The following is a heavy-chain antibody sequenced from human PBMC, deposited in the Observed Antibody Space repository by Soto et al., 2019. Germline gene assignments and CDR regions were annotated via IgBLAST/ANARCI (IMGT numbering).Heavy chain of an antibody. J-gene: IGHJ6*02. Sequence: EVQLLESGGGLAQPGGSLRLSCAVSGLTFSYFAMSWVRQAPGKGLEWVSAISGSGGITYYADSVKGRFTISRDNSKNTLFLQMNSLRAEDTAVYYCALLGRSGSGRTYYYGMDVWGQGTTVTVSS. V-gene: IGHV3-23*01. CDR2: ISGSGGIT. D-gene: IGHD3-10*01. CDR3: ALLGRSGSGRTYYYGMDV. CDR1: GLTFSYFA.